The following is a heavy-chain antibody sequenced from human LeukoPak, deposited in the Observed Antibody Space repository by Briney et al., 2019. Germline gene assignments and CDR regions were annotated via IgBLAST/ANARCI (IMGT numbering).Heavy chain of an antibody. V-gene: IGHV3-30*02. CDR1: GFTFSSYG. D-gene: IGHD3-10*01. Sequence: GGSLRLSCAASGFTFSSYGMHWVRQAPGKGLEWVAFIRYDGSNKYYADSVKGRFTISRDNSKNTLYLQMNSLRAEDTAVYYCAKDLGTYGSGSSPFDYWGQGTLVTVSS. CDR3: AKDLGTYGSGSSPFDY. CDR2: IRYDGSNK. J-gene: IGHJ4*02.